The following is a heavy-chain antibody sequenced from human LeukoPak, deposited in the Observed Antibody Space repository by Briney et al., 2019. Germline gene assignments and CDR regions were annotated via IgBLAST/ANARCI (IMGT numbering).Heavy chain of an antibody. CDR3: ARAKDDILTC. Sequence: GGSLRLSCAASGFTFSDYYMSWIRQALGMGLEGVSYISSSGSTIYYADSVKGRFTISRDNAKNSLYLQMNSLRAEDTAVYYCARAKDDILTCWGQGTLVTVSS. V-gene: IGHV3-11*01. CDR1: GFTFSDYY. D-gene: IGHD3-9*01. CDR2: ISSSGSTI. J-gene: IGHJ4*02.